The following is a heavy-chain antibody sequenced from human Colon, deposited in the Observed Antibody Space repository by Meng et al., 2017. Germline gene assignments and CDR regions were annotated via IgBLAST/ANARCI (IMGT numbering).Heavy chain of an antibody. CDR3: ARQPTGYPNWFDP. J-gene: IGHJ5*02. V-gene: IGHV4-30-4*01. CDR1: GGSISSGDYY. D-gene: IGHD3-9*01. CDR2: IYYSGST. Sequence: QLQESGPGLVKPSQTLSLTCTVSGGSISSGDYYWSWIRQPPGKGLEWIGYIYYSGSTYYNPSLRSRVTISADTPKNQFSLSLSSVTAADTAVYYCARQPTGYPNWFDPWGQGTLVTVSS.